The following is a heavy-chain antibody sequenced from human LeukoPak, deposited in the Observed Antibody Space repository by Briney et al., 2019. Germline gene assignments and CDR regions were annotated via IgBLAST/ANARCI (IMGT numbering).Heavy chain of an antibody. D-gene: IGHD2-15*01. J-gene: IGHJ4*02. V-gene: IGHV1-46*01. CDR3: ARAVDFSGYVDY. CDR1: GYTFTSYY. Sequence: ASVKVSCKASGYTFTSYYMHWVRQAPGQGLEWMGIINPSGGSTSYAQKFQGRVTITADESTSTAYMELSSLRSEDTAVYYCARAVDFSGYVDYWGQGTLVTVSS. CDR2: INPSGGST.